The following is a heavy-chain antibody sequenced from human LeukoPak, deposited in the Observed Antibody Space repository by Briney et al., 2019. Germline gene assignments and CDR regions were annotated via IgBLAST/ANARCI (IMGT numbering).Heavy chain of an antibody. CDR2: ISSSSSTI. J-gene: IGHJ5*02. CDR1: GFTFSSYS. CDR3: ARDGYGWFDP. V-gene: IGHV3-48*01. Sequence: PGGSLRLXCAASGFTFSSYSMNWVRQAPGKGLEWVSYISSSSSTIYYADSVKGRFTISRDNAKNSLYLQMNSLRAEDTAVYYCARDGYGWFDPWGQRTLVTVSS. D-gene: IGHD5-18*01.